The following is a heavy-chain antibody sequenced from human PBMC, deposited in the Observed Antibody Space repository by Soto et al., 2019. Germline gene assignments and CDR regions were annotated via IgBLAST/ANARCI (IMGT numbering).Heavy chain of an antibody. CDR1: GGSISSGYYH. CDR3: ATYAEAAGGTGS. D-gene: IGHD6-13*01. CDR2: IRVSGYT. Sequence: SETLSLTCTVSGGSISSGYYHWSWVRQLPGKGLEWIGYIRVSGYTQYNPSLQSRLTISVDASNNQFSLRLTSVTAADTAVYYCATYAEAAGGTGSWGQGTLVTVSS. V-gene: IGHV4-31*03. J-gene: IGHJ4*02.